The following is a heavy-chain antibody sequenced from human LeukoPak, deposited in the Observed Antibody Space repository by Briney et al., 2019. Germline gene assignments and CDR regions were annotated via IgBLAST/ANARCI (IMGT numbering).Heavy chain of an antibody. CDR1: GFTFSHHG. CDR2: IRYDGSNK. D-gene: IGHD6-19*01. CDR3: ANLAGYSSGRKNYFDY. Sequence: PGGSLRLSCAASGFTFSHHGMHWVRQAPGKGLEWVAFIRYDGSNKYYADSVKGRFTISRDNSKNTLYLQMNSLRAEDTAVYYCANLAGYSSGRKNYFDYWGQGTLVTVSS. V-gene: IGHV3-30*02. J-gene: IGHJ4*02.